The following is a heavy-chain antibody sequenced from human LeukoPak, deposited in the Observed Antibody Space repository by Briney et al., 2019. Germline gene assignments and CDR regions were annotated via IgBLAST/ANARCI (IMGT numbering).Heavy chain of an antibody. V-gene: IGHV4-39*07. CDR1: GGSISSSSYY. J-gene: IGHJ4*02. CDR3: ARVVSDSSGYDPYFDY. Sequence: SETLSLTCTVSGGSISSSSYYWGWIRQPPGKGLEWIGSIYYSGSTYYNPSLKSRVTISVDTSKNQFSLKLSSVTAADTAVYYCARVVSDSSGYDPYFDYWGQGTLVTVSS. CDR2: IYYSGST. D-gene: IGHD3-22*01.